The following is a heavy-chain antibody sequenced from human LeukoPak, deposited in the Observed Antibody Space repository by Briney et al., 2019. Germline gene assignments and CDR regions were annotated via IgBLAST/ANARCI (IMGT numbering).Heavy chain of an antibody. J-gene: IGHJ4*02. CDR3: ARTSSGWYEIDY. Sequence: GGSLRLSCAASGFTFIDYSMNWVRQAPGKGLEWISYVGISSGNTKYADSVKGRFTISRDNAKNSLYLQMNSLRAEDTAVYYCARTSSGWYEIDYWGQGTLVTVSS. V-gene: IGHV3-48*04. CDR2: VGISSGNT. CDR1: GFTFIDYS. D-gene: IGHD6-19*01.